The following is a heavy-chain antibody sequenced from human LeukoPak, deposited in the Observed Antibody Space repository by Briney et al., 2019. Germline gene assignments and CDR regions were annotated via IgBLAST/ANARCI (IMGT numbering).Heavy chain of an antibody. J-gene: IGHJ4*02. CDR3: AREGDYGDYFDY. CDR2: IYTSGST. D-gene: IGHD4-17*01. CDR1: GGSISSYY. Sequence: SETLSLTCTVSGGSISSYYWSWIRQPAGKGLEWIGRIYTSGSTNYNPSLKSRVTMSVDTPKNQFSLKLSSVTAADTAVYYCAREGDYGDYFDYWGQGTLVTVSS. V-gene: IGHV4-4*07.